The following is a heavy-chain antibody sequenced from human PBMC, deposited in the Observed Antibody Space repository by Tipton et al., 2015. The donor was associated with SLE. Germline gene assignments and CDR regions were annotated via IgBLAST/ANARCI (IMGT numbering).Heavy chain of an antibody. V-gene: IGHV4-30-4*08. D-gene: IGHD2/OR15-2a*01. CDR1: GGSISSSSYY. CDR2: IYYSGST. Sequence: TLSLTCTVSGGSISSSSYYWGWIRQPPGKGLEWIGYIYYSGSTYYNPSLKSRVTISVDTSKNQFSLKLSSVTAADTAVYYCARDLSIADAFDIWGQGTMVTVSS. CDR3: ARDLSIADAFDI. J-gene: IGHJ3*02.